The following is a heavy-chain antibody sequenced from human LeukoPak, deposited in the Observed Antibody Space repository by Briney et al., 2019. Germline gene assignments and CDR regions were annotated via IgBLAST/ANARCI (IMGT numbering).Heavy chain of an antibody. CDR1: GFTFSSYA. V-gene: IGHV3-30-3*01. D-gene: IGHD6-13*01. CDR3: AGLGYSSSWYKA. J-gene: IGHJ4*02. CDR2: ISYDGSNK. Sequence: GGSLRLSCAASGFTFSSYAMHWVRQAPGKGLGWVAVISYDGSNKYYADSVKGRFTISRDNSKNTLYLQMNSLRAEDTAVYYCAGLGYSSSWYKAWGQGTRSPSPQ.